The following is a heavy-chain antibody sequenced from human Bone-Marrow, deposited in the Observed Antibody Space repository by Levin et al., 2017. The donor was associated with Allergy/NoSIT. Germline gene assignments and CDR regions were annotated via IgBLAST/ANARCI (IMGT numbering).Heavy chain of an antibody. CDR1: GGSISSYY. D-gene: IGHD4-17*01. Sequence: KPSETLSLTCTVSGGSISSYYWSWIRQPPGKGLEWIGYIYYSGSTNYNPSLKSRVTISVDTSKNQFSLKLSSVTAADTAVYYCARHSMTTVTTFDYWGQGTLVTVSS. CDR2: IYYSGST. J-gene: IGHJ4*02. V-gene: IGHV4-59*01. CDR3: ARHSMTTVTTFDY.